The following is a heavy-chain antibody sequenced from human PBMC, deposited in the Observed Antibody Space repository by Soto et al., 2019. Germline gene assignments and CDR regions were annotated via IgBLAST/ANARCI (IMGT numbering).Heavy chain of an antibody. J-gene: IGHJ5*01. V-gene: IGHV3-23*01. CDR2: ISGSGGST. CDR1: GFTFSSSG. Sequence: GGSLRLSCAASGFTFSSSGMSWVRQAPGKGLEWVSGISGSGGSTDYADSVKGRFTISRDNSKNTLYLQMNSLRAEDTAVFYCAKGSTLDSWGQGTQVTAPQ. CDR3: AKGSTLDS.